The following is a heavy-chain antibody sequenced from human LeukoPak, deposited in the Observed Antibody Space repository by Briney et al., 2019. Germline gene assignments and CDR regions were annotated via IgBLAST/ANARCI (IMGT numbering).Heavy chain of an antibody. V-gene: IGHV3-23*01. Sequence: GGSLRLSCAASGFTFSNYGMHWVRQAPGKGLEWVSAISGSGGSTYYADSVKGRFTISRDNSKNTLYLQMNSLRAEDTAVYYCAKDLIYDSSGYYYGSNAFDIWGQGTMVTVSS. CDR1: GFTFSNYG. CDR3: AKDLIYDSSGYYYGSNAFDI. CDR2: ISGSGGST. D-gene: IGHD3-22*01. J-gene: IGHJ3*02.